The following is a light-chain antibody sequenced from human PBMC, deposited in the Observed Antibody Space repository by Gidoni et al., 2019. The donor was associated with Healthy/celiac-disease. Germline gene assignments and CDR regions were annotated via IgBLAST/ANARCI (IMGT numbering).Light chain of an antibody. CDR2: DVS. CDR3: SSYTSSSTTV. CDR1: SSDVGGYNY. V-gene: IGLV2-14*01. J-gene: IGLJ2*01. Sequence: QSALTQPASVSRSPGKSITISCTGTSSDVGGYNYVSWYQQHPGKAPKLMIYDVSNRPSGVSNRFSGSKSGNTASLTISGLQAEDEADYYCSSYTSSSTTVFGGGTKLTV.